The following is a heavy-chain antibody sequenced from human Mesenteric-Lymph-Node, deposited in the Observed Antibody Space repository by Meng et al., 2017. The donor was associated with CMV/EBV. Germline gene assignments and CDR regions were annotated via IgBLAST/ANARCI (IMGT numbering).Heavy chain of an antibody. Sequence: GGSLRLSCAASGFIFSAYGMHWVRQAPGKGLVWVSRISSAGATTNYADSVRGRFTVSRDNAKKMLFLQMNSLRAEDTAVYFCAPITVVRGVLSMDVWGLGTTVTVSS. D-gene: IGHD3-10*01. CDR2: ISSAGATT. CDR3: APITVVRGVLSMDV. J-gene: IGHJ6*02. CDR1: GFIFSAYG. V-gene: IGHV3-74*01.